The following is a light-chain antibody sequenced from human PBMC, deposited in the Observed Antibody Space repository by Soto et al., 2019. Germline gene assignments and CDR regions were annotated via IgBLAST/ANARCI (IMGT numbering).Light chain of an antibody. V-gene: IGLV2-8*01. J-gene: IGLJ1*01. CDR3: SSYGGSNNYV. CDR1: SSDVGGYNY. Sequence: QSALTQPPSASGSPGQSVTISCTGTSSDVGGYNYVSWYQHHPGKGPKLMIYEVSKRPSGVPDRFSGSKSGNTASLTVSGLQDEDEADYYCSSYGGSNNYVFGTGTKLTVL. CDR2: EVS.